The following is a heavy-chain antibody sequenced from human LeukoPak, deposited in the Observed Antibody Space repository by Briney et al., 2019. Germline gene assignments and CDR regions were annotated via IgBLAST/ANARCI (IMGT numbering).Heavy chain of an antibody. V-gene: IGHV4-59*01. CDR1: GGSIRSYY. D-gene: IGHD5-24*01. CDR2: IYYSGST. CDR3: ARGGWLQPPFFDY. Sequence: PSETLSLTCTVSGGSIRSYYWSWLRQPPGKGLEWIGYIYYSGSTNYNPSLKSRVTISVDTSKNQFSLKLSSVTAADTAVYYCARGGWLQPPFFDYWGQGTLVTVSS. J-gene: IGHJ4*02.